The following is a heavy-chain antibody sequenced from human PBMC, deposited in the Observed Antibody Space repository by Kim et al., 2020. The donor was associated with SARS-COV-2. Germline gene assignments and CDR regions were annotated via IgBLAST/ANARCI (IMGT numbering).Heavy chain of an antibody. D-gene: IGHD5-18*01. Sequence: GESLKISCKGSGYSFNSYWIGWVRQMPGKGLEWMGIIYPGDSDTRYSTSFQGQVTISADKSISTAYLQWSSLKASDTAMYYCARRVGTATTWFDPWGQGTLVTVSS. CDR3: ARRVGTATTWFDP. J-gene: IGHJ5*02. CDR1: GYSFNSYW. CDR2: IYPGDSDT. V-gene: IGHV5-51*01.